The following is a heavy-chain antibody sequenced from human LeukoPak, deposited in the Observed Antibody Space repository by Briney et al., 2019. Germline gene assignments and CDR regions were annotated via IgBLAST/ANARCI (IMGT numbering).Heavy chain of an antibody. Sequence: SQTLSLTCAISGDSVSSNSAAWNWLRQSPSIGLEWLVRTYSKSKWYNDYAVSVKSRITNNPDTSKNQFSLQLNSVTPEDTAVYYCARDLAVAPKYYFDYWGQGTLVTVSS. CDR2: TYSKSKWYN. V-gene: IGHV6-1*01. CDR1: GDSVSSNSAA. D-gene: IGHD6-19*01. CDR3: ARDLAVAPKYYFDY. J-gene: IGHJ4*02.